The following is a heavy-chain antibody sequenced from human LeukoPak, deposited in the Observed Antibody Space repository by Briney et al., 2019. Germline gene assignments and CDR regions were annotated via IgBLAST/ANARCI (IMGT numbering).Heavy chain of an antibody. CDR3: ARGYSYGNWFDP. V-gene: IGHV4-39*01. J-gene: IGHJ5*02. Sequence: SETLSLTCTVSGGSISSYYWGWIRQPPGKGLEWIGSIYYSGSTYYNPSLKSRVTISVDTSKNQFSLKLSSVTAADTAVYYCARGYSYGNWFDPWGQGTLVTVSS. CDR2: IYYSGST. CDR1: GGSISSYY. D-gene: IGHD5-18*01.